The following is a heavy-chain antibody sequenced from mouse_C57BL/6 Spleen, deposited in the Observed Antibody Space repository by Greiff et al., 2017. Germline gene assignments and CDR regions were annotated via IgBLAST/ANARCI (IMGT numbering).Heavy chain of an antibody. CDR2: ISDGGSYT. V-gene: IGHV5-4*01. CDR3: ARERHYGSSYWYFDV. Sequence: EVKVVESGGGLVKPGGSLKLSCAASGFTFSSYAMSWVRQTPEKRLEWVAPISDGGSYTYYPDNVKGRFTISRDNAKNNLYLQMSHLKSEDTAMYYCARERHYGSSYWYFDVWGTGTTVTVSS. CDR1: GFTFSSYA. D-gene: IGHD1-1*01. J-gene: IGHJ1*03.